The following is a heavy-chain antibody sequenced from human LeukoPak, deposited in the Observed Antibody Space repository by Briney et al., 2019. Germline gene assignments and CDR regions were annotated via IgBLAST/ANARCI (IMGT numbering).Heavy chain of an antibody. CDR3: AKAAQRWLQLDYFDY. J-gene: IGHJ4*02. Sequence: SETLSLTCAVYGGSFSGYYWSWIRQPPGKGLEWIGEINHSGSTNYNPSLKSRVTISVDTSKNQFSLKLSSVTAADTAVYYCAKAAQRWLQLDYFDYWGQGTLVTVSS. D-gene: IGHD5-24*01. CDR1: GGSFSGYY. CDR2: INHSGST. V-gene: IGHV4-34*01.